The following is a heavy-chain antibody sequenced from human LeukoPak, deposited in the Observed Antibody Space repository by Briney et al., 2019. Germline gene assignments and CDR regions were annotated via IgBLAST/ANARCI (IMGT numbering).Heavy chain of an antibody. Sequence: GGSLRLSCAASGFTFSDYYMSWIRPAPGKGLEWVSYISSSGSTIYYADSVKGRFTISRDNAKNSLYLQMNSLRAEDTAVYYCARGVVVVAATPPYFDYWGQGTLVTVSS. CDR1: GFTFSDYY. D-gene: IGHD2-15*01. CDR2: ISSSGSTI. CDR3: ARGVVVVAATPPYFDY. J-gene: IGHJ4*02. V-gene: IGHV3-11*01.